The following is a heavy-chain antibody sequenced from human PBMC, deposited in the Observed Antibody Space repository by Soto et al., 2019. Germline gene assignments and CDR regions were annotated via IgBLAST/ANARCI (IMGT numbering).Heavy chain of an antibody. V-gene: IGHV3-21*01. CDR2: ISSSSSYI. Sequence: EVQLVESGGGLVKPGGSLRLSCAASGFTFSSYSMNWVRQAPGKGLEWVSSISSSSSYIYYADSAKGRFTISRDNAKNSLYLQMNSLRAEDTAVYYCARDHSSSWYLRGSNWFDPWGQGTLVTVSS. J-gene: IGHJ5*02. D-gene: IGHD6-13*01. CDR1: GFTFSSYS. CDR3: ARDHSSSWYLRGSNWFDP.